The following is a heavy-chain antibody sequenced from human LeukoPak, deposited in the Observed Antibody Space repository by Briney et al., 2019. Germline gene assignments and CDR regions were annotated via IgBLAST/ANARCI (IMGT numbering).Heavy chain of an antibody. CDR3: ARADAAAIDY. D-gene: IGHD2-2*01. CDR1: GFTFSDYY. V-gene: IGHV3-11*04. CDR2: ISSSGSTI. J-gene: IGHJ4*02. Sequence: PGGSPRLPCAASGFTFSDYYMSWIRQAPGKGLEWVSYISSSGSTIYYADSVKGRFTISRDNAKNSLYLQMYSLRAEDTAVYYCARADAAAIDYWGQGTLVTVSS.